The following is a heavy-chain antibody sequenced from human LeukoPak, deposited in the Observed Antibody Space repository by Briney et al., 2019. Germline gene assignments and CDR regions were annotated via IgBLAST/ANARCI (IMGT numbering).Heavy chain of an antibody. CDR2: ISGNGQYI. CDR3: ARDRLYGDYDSNFDF. CDR1: GFIFSSYA. Sequence: GGSLRLSCAASGFIFSSYAINWVRQVPGKGLEWVSSISGNGQYIFYRDSLKGRFTISRDNAKNSVYLQMDNLRVEDTALYYCARDRLYGDYDSNFDFWGQGTLVAVSS. D-gene: IGHD4-17*01. J-gene: IGHJ4*02. V-gene: IGHV3-21*06.